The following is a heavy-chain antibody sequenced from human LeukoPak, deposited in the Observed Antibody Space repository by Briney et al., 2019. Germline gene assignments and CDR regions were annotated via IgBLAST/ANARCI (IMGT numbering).Heavy chain of an antibody. CDR2: INHSGST. J-gene: IGHJ4*02. CDR1: GGSFSGYY. D-gene: IGHD3-3*01. Sequence: SETLSLTCAVYGGSFSGYYWSWIRQPPGKGLEWIGEINHSGSTNYNPSLKSRVTISVDTSKNQFSLKLSSVTAADTAVYYCARTRETIFGVATLYFDYWGQGTLVTVSS. V-gene: IGHV4-34*01. CDR3: ARTRETIFGVATLYFDY.